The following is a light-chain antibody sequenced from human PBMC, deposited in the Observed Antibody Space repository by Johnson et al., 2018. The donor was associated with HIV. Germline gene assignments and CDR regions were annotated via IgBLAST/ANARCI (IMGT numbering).Light chain of an antibody. Sequence: QSVLTQPPSVSAAPGQKVTISCSGSTSNIEDNSVSWYQLFPGTAPKLLINENNMRPSGIPERFSGSKSGTSATLGIAGLQTGDEADYYCGTWDNSMSTGAVFGTGTKVTVL. J-gene: IGLJ1*01. V-gene: IGLV1-51*02. CDR2: ENN. CDR3: GTWDNSMSTGAV. CDR1: TSNIEDNS.